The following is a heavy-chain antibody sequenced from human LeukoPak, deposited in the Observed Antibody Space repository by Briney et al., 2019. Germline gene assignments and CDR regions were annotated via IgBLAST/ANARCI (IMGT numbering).Heavy chain of an antibody. J-gene: IGHJ5*02. V-gene: IGHV4-59*01. CDR1: GGSISSYY. CDR2: IYYSGST. CDR3: ASTKYYYGSGSKVNWFDP. Sequence: SETLSLTCTVSGGSISSYYWSWIRQPPGKGLEWIGYIYYSGSTNYNPSLKSRVTVSVDTSKNQFSLKLSSVTAADTAVYYCASTKYYYGSGSKVNWFDPWGQGTLVTVSS. D-gene: IGHD3-10*01.